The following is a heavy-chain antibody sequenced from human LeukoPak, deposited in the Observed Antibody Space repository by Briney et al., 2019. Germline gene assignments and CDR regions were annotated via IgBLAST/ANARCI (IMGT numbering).Heavy chain of an antibody. D-gene: IGHD6-19*01. V-gene: IGHV4-4*07. J-gene: IGHJ4*02. CDR2: IYTSGST. CDR3: ARGGSGPTRGYFDY. Sequence: GRIYTSGSTNYNPSLKSRVTMSVDTSKNQFSLKLSSVTAADTAVYYCARGGSGPTRGYFDYWGQGTLVTVSS.